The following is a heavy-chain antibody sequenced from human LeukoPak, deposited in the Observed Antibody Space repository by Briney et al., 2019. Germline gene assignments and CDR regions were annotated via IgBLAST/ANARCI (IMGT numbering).Heavy chain of an antibody. CDR3: AKDGTVPGQAGRTTTKKYFDY. V-gene: IGHV3-30*02. J-gene: IGHJ4*02. Sequence: GGSLRLSCAASGFTFRSYGMHWVRQAPGKGLEWVAFIRYDGSNKYYADSVKGRFTISRDNSKNTLYLQVNSLRTEDTAVYYCAKDGTVPGQAGRTTTKKYFDYWGQGTLVTVSS. D-gene: IGHD6-19*01. CDR2: IRYDGSNK. CDR1: GFTFRSYG.